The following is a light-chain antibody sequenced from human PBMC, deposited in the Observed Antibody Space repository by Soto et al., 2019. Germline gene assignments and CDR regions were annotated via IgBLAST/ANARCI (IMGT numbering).Light chain of an antibody. J-gene: IGKJ4*01. CDR3: QQYSDSVLT. V-gene: IGKV3-20*01. CDR1: QTLTSNY. CDR2: GAA. Sequence: EIVLTQSPATLSLSPGERATLSCMASQTLTSNYLAWYQQKPGQAPRLLIHGAASRATGIPDRFSGSRSGTDFTLTLSRLEPEDFAVYYCQQYSDSVLTFGGGTKVEIK.